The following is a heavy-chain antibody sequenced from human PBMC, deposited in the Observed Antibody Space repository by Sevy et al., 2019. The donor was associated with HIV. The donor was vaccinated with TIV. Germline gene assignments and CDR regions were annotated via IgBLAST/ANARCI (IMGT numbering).Heavy chain of an antibody. Sequence: GGSLRLSCAASGFTFINHAMHWVRQAPGKGLEWVTVISYDGSNKYYADSVKGRFTISRDTSKSTVYLQMDSLRAEDTAVCYCARDLNSGYANYYYYGMDVWGQGTTVTVSS. D-gene: IGHD5-12*01. CDR1: GFTFINHA. CDR2: ISYDGSNK. J-gene: IGHJ6*02. V-gene: IGHV3-30*04. CDR3: ARDLNSGYANYYYYGMDV.